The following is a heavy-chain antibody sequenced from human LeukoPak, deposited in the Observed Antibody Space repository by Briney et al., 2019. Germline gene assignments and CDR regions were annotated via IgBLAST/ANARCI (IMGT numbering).Heavy chain of an antibody. Sequence: SETLSLTCGVSGGSFSGHYWTWLRQTPGKGLEWMGEINHGGVTNYNPSLKSRVSISIDTSTNEISLNMSSVTAADTGIYYCARGRNWQTFYHYYMDIWGKGATVTVS. J-gene: IGHJ6*03. D-gene: IGHD1-14*01. CDR2: INHGGVT. CDR1: GGSFSGHY. V-gene: IGHV4-34*01. CDR3: ARGRNWQTFYHYYMDI.